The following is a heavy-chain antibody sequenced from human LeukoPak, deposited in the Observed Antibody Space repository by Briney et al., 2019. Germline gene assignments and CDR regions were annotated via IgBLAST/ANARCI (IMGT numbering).Heavy chain of an antibody. CDR2: ISSNGGST. V-gene: IGHV3-64D*09. CDR3: VKGGDYYGSGSYGWVGY. J-gene: IGHJ4*02. D-gene: IGHD3-10*01. CDR1: GFTFSSHV. Sequence: GGSLRLSCSASGFTFSSHVMHWVRQAPGKGLEYVSAISSNGGSTDYADSVKGRFTISRDNSKNTLYLQMSSLRAEDTAVYYCVKGGDYYGSGSYGWVGYWGQGTLVTVSS.